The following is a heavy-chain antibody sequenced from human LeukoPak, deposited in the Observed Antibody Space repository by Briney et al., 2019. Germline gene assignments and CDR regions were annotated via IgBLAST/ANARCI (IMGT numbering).Heavy chain of an antibody. D-gene: IGHD4-17*01. Sequence: PSETLSLTCTVSGGSISSSSYYWGWIRQPPGKGLEWIGSIYYSGSTYYNPSLKSRVTISVDTSKNQFSLKLSSVTAADTAVYYCARRTTVTTSPDFDYWGQGTLVTVSS. CDR3: ARRTTVTTSPDFDY. CDR2: IYYSGST. V-gene: IGHV4-39*01. J-gene: IGHJ4*02. CDR1: GGSISSSSYY.